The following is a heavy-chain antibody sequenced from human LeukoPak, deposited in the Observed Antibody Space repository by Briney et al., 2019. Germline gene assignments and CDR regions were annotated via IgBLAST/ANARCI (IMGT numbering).Heavy chain of an antibody. CDR3: ARRRDERGYKDIFDI. D-gene: IGHD5-18*01. CDR2: IYPGDSDT. CDR1: GYSFTTYW. V-gene: IGHV5-51*01. J-gene: IGHJ3*02. Sequence: GESLKISCKGSGYSFTTYWIGWVRQMPGKGLEWMGMIYPGDSDTRYSPSFQGQVTISADRSINTAYLQWSSLKASDTAMYYCARRRDERGYKDIFDIWGLGTMVTVSS.